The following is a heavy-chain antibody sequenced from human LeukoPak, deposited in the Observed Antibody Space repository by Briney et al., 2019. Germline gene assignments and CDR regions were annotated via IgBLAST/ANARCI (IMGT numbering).Heavy chain of an antibody. J-gene: IGHJ4*02. D-gene: IGHD4-17*01. CDR3: ARGTYGDY. Sequence: GASVKISCKASGYTFTNYGITWVRQAPGQGLEWMGWISTYNGNTDYAKRLQGRVTMATDTSTSTAYMELRSLRSDDTALYYCARGTYGDYLGQGSLVTVSS. V-gene: IGHV1-18*01. CDR2: ISTYNGNT. CDR1: GYTFTNYG.